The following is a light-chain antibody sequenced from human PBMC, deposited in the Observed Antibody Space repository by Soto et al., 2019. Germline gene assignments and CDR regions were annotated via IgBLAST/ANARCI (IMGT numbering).Light chain of an antibody. CDR3: QQRST. Sequence: EIVLTQSPAILSLSPGERATLSCRASQSISTYLAWYQQRPGQAPRLLIYDASNRATGIPARFSGSGSGTDFTLSISSLEPEDFAVYYCQQRSTFGGGTKVEI. J-gene: IGKJ4*01. CDR1: QSISTY. V-gene: IGKV3-11*01. CDR2: DAS.